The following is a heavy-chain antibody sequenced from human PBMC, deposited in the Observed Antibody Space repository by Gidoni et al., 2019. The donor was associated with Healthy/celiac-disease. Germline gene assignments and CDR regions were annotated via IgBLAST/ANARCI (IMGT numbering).Heavy chain of an antibody. Sequence: QVQLVESGGGVVQPGRSLRLSCAASGFPFSSYAMHWVRQAPGKGLEWVAVISDDGSNKYYADSVKGRFTISRDNSKNTLYLQMNSLRAEDTAVYYCAREKIAAAGMVGAFDIWGQGTMVTVSS. D-gene: IGHD6-13*01. CDR1: GFPFSSYA. V-gene: IGHV3-30-3*01. J-gene: IGHJ3*02. CDR3: AREKIAAAGMVGAFDI. CDR2: ISDDGSNK.